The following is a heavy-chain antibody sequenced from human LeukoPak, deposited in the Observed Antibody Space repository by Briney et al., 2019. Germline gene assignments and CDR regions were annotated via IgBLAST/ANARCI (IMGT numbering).Heavy chain of an antibody. CDR1: GGSISGYY. Sequence: SETLSLTCTVSGGSISGYYWSWIRQPPGKGLEWIGYIYYSGSTYYNPSLKSRVTISVDTSKNQFSLKLSSVTAADTAVYYCARETTTHLLDYWGQGTLVTVSS. J-gene: IGHJ4*02. V-gene: IGHV4-59*06. D-gene: IGHD2-15*01. CDR3: ARETTTHLLDY. CDR2: IYYSGST.